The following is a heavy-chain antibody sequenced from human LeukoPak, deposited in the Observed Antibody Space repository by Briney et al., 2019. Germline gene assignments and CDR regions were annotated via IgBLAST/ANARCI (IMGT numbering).Heavy chain of an antibody. CDR1: GASISNYY. D-gene: IGHD6-13*01. CDR3: VGLDIEAAGVLFDF. CDR2: VSYSGRT. J-gene: IGHJ4*02. Sequence: PSETLSLTCTVSGASISNYYWSWIRQPPGKGLECIGYVSYSGRTNHNPSLKSRVTISVDTSKNQFSLRLSSVTDADTAVYYCVGLDIEAAGVLFDFWGQGALVTVSS. V-gene: IGHV4-59*08.